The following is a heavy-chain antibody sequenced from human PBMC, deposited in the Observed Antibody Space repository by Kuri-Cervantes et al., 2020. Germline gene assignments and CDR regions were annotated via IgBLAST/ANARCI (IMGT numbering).Heavy chain of an antibody. V-gene: IGHV1-2*02. CDR1: GYTFTGYY. D-gene: IGHD3-10*01. CDR2: INPNSGGT. CDR3: ARDDVWERGMVRGVINNWFDP. Sequence: ASVKVSCKASGYTFTGYYMHWVRQAPGQGLEWMGWINPNSGGTNYAQKFQGRVTMTTDTSTSTAYMELRSLRSDDTAVYYCARDDVWERGMVRGVINNWFDPWGQGTLVTVSS. J-gene: IGHJ5*02.